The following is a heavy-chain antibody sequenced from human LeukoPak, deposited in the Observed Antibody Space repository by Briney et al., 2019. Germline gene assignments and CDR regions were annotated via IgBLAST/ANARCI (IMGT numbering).Heavy chain of an antibody. CDR3: AKVSVVVPAATPNRYYYYYMDV. D-gene: IGHD2-2*01. CDR2: ISGSGGST. Sequence: GGSLRLSCAASGFTFSSYAMSWVRQAPGKGLGWVSAISGSGGSTYYADSVKGRFTISRDNSKNTLYLQMNSLRAEDTAVYYCAKVSVVVPAATPNRYYYYYMDVWGKGTTVTVSS. CDR1: GFTFSSYA. V-gene: IGHV3-23*01. J-gene: IGHJ6*03.